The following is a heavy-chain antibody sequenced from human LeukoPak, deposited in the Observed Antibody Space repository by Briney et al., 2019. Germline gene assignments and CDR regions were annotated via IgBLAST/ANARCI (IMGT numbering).Heavy chain of an antibody. V-gene: IGHV4-4*07. CDR2: IYTSVST. Sequence: SETLSLACTVAGGSISSYYWSWIRQPAGKVLEWVGRIYTSVSTNYNPCLKSRVTMSLDTSKHQSSLKLSSVTAADTAVYYCAREPNIAATIRWFDTGGQGTLVTVSS. CDR3: AREPNIAATIRWFDT. J-gene: IGHJ5*02. CDR1: GGSISSYY. D-gene: IGHD5-12*01.